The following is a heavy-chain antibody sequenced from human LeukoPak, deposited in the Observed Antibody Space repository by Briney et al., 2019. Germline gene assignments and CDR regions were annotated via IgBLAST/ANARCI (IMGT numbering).Heavy chain of an antibody. J-gene: IGHJ5*02. CDR3: ARENYYDSSGYYYH. CDR2: IYYSGST. CDR1: GGSISSSSYY. Sequence: SETLSLTCTVSGGSISSSSYYWGWIRQPPGKGLEWIGSIYYSGSTYYNPSLKSRVTISVDTSKNQFSLKLGSVTAADTAVYYCARENYYDSSGYYYHWGQGTLVTVSS. V-gene: IGHV4-39*07. D-gene: IGHD3-22*01.